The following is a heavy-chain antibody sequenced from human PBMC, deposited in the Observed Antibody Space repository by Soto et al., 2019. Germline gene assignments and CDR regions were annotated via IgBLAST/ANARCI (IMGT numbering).Heavy chain of an antibody. CDR2: IYYSGST. V-gene: IGHV4-59*01. J-gene: IGHJ6*02. CDR1: GGSISSYY. D-gene: IGHD3-3*01. Sequence: PSETLSLTCTVSGGSISSYYWSWIRQPPGKGLEWIGYIYYSGSTNYNPSLKSRVTISVDTSKNQFSLKLSSVTAADTAVYYCARGYYDFWSGYRADPYYYGMDVWGQGTTVTFSS. CDR3: ARGYYDFWSGYRADPYYYGMDV.